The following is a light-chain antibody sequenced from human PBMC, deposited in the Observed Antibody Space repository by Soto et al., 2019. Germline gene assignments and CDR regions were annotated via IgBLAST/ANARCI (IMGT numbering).Light chain of an antibody. Sequence: QPVLTQSPSASASLGASVKLTCTLSSGYNNYAIAWHQQQPEKGPRYLMKVNSDGSHSKGDGIPDRFSGSSSGAERYLTISSLQSEDEADYYCQTWGTGSWVFGGGTKVTVL. J-gene: IGLJ3*02. V-gene: IGLV4-69*01. CDR1: SGYNNYA. CDR2: VNSDGSH. CDR3: QTWGTGSWV.